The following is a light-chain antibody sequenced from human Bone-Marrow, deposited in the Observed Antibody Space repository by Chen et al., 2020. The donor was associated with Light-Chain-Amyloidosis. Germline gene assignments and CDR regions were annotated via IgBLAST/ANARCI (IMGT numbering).Light chain of an antibody. J-gene: IGLJ2*01. CDR1: DLSTKY. Sequence: ELTQPPPVPAPPAQTARIPRSGDDLSTKYAYWYQQKPGQAPVLVIHRDTERPSGISERFSGSSSGTTATLTISGVQAEDEADYHCQSADSSGTYEVIFGGGTKLTVL. V-gene: IGLV3-25*03. CDR3: QSADSSGTYEVI. CDR2: RDT.